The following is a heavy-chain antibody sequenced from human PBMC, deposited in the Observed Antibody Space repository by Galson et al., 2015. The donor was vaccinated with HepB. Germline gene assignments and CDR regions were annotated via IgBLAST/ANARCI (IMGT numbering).Heavy chain of an antibody. V-gene: IGHV1-69*02. Sequence: SVKVSCKASGGTFSSYTISWVRQAPGQGLEWMGRIIPILGIANYEQKFQGTVMITADKSTSTAYMELSSLRSEDTAVYYCARVGIAAAGTGDLILYYGMDVWGQGTTVTVSS. D-gene: IGHD6-13*01. CDR1: GGTFSSYT. CDR2: IIPILGIA. J-gene: IGHJ6*02. CDR3: ARVGIAAAGTGDLILYYGMDV.